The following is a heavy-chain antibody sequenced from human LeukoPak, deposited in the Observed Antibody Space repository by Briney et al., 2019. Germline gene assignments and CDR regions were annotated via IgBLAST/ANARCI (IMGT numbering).Heavy chain of an antibody. V-gene: IGHV3-30*03. CDR2: ISYDGSNK. CDR1: GFTFSNYG. Sequence: GGSLRLSCATSGFTFSNYGVHWVRQAPGKVLEWVAFISYDGSNKYYVDSVKGRFTISRENAKNSLYLQMNSLGAGDTAVYYCARDRGRYYMDVWGKGTTVTISS. CDR3: ARDRGRYYMDV. D-gene: IGHD6-25*01. J-gene: IGHJ6*03.